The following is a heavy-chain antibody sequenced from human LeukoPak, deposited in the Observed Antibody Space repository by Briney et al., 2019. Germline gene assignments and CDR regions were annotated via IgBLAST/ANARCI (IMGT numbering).Heavy chain of an antibody. CDR3: ARVFYDILTGYSHGMDV. V-gene: IGHV4-34*01. CDR2: TNHSGST. CDR1: GGSFSGYY. D-gene: IGHD3-9*01. Sequence: KPSETLSLTCAVYGGSFSGYYWSWIRQPPGKGLEWIGETNHSGSTNYNPSLKSRVTISVDTSKNQFSLKLSSVTAADTAVYYCARVFYDILTGYSHGMDVWGQGTTVTVSS. J-gene: IGHJ6*02.